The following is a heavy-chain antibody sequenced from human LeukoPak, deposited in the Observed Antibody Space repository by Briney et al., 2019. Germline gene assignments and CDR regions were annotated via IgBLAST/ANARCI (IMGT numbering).Heavy chain of an antibody. CDR2: IDPSDSYT. CDR3: ARQPEGTWFDP. Sequence: GESLKISCKGSGYSFTSNWISWVRQMPGKGLEWMGRIDPSDSYTNYSPSFQGHVTISADKSISTAYLQWSGLKASDTAMYYCARQPEGTWFDPWGQGTLVTVSS. V-gene: IGHV5-10-1*01. J-gene: IGHJ5*02. D-gene: IGHD1-1*01. CDR1: GYSFTSNW.